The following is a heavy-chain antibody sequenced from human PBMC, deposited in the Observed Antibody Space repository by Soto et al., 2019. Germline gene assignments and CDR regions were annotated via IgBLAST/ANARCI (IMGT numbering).Heavy chain of an antibody. J-gene: IGHJ4*02. Sequence: EVQLEESGGGLDQPGGSLRLSCAASGFTFSDNWMSWVRQAPGKGLEWVAHINEYGSEKRYVDSVKGRFSISRENTEKSLYLQMNSLRAEDTAVYYCVTWNNNLNFWGQGTLVTVSS. CDR3: VTWNNNLNF. D-gene: IGHD1-1*01. V-gene: IGHV3-7*01. CDR1: GFTFSDNW. CDR2: INEYGSEK.